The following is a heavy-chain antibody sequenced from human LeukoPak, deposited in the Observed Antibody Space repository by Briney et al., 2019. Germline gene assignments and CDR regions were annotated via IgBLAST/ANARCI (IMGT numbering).Heavy chain of an antibody. D-gene: IGHD3-9*01. J-gene: IGHJ4*02. CDR1: GDSISRYY. Sequence: SETLSLTCTVSGDSISRYYWSWIRQPAGKGLEWIGRIYTSGSTNYNPSLKSRVTMSVDTSKNQFSLKLSSVTAADTAVYYCARGTYYDILTGYPTYYFDYWGQGTLVTVSS. CDR3: ARGTYYDILTGYPTYYFDY. V-gene: IGHV4-4*07. CDR2: IYTSGST.